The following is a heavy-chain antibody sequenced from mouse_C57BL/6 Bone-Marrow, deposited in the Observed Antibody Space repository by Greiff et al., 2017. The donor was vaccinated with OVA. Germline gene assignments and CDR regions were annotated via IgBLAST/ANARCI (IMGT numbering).Heavy chain of an antibody. D-gene: IGHD1-3*01. V-gene: IGHV5-4*03. CDR1: GFTFSSYA. CDR2: ISDGGSYT. Sequence: EVTLVESGGGLVKPGGSLKLSCAASGFTFSSYAMSWVRQTPEKRLEWVATISDGGSYTYYPDNVKGRFTISRDNAKNNLYLQMSHLKSEDTAMYYCARSKLVYCCDYWGQGTTLAVSS. J-gene: IGHJ2*01. CDR3: ARSKLVYCCDY.